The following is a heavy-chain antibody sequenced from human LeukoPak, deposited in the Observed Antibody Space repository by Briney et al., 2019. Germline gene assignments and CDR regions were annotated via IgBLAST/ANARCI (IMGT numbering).Heavy chain of an antibody. Sequence: VKPSETLSLTCTVSGGSISSSSYYWGWIRQPPGKGLEWIGSIYYSGSTYYNPSLKSRVTIPVDTSKNQFSLKLSSVTAADTAVYYCARVLGGQWLVLPNWFDPWGQGTLVTVSS. CDR2: IYYSGST. V-gene: IGHV4-39*07. CDR3: ARVLGGQWLVLPNWFDP. J-gene: IGHJ5*02. D-gene: IGHD6-19*01. CDR1: GGSISSSSYY.